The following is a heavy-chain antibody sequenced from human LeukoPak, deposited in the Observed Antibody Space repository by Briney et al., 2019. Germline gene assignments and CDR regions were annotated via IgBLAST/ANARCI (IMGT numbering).Heavy chain of an antibody. D-gene: IGHD1-26*01. CDR3: ARKLRLGGNWLDP. J-gene: IGHJ5*02. Sequence: ASVKVSCKLSGGTFTSYAITWVRQAPGQGLEWMGKIIPISGTTNYAQMFQGRVTFAADESTSTAYMELSSLRSEDTALYYCARKLRLGGNWLDPWGQGTLVTVSS. V-gene: IGHV1-69*13. CDR1: GGTFTSYA. CDR2: IIPISGTT.